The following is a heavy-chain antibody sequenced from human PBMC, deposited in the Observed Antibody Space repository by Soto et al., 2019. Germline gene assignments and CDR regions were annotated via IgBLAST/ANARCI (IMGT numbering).Heavy chain of an antibody. Sequence: QVQLAQSGAEVKKPGASVKVSCKASGYTFTSYDINWVRQATGQGLEWMGWMNPNSGNTGYAQKFQGRVTMTRNTSISTAYMELSSLRSEDTAVYYCARGINYYASGDDAFDIWGQGTMVTVSS. CDR1: GYTFTSYD. CDR2: MNPNSGNT. D-gene: IGHD3-10*01. CDR3: ARGINYYASGDDAFDI. J-gene: IGHJ3*02. V-gene: IGHV1-8*01.